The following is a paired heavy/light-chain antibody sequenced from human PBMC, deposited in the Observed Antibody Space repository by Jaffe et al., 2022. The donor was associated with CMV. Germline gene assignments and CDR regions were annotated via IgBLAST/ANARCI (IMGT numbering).Heavy chain of an antibody. J-gene: IGHJ4*02. V-gene: IGHV3-23*04. CDR2: ISGSGGST. D-gene: IGHD3-22*01. Sequence: EVQLVESGGGLVQPGGSLRLSCAASGFTFSSYAMSWVRQAPGKGLEWVSAISGSGGSTYYADSVKGRFTISRDNSKNTLYLQMNSLRAEDTAVYYCAKETYYYDSSGSFDYWGQGTLVTVSS. CDR1: GFTFSSYA. CDR3: AKETYYYDSSGSFDY.
Light chain of an antibody. CDR3: AAWDDSLNGHVV. CDR2: SNN. CDR1: SSNIGSNT. J-gene: IGLJ2*01. V-gene: IGLV1-44*01. Sequence: QSVLTQPPSASGTPGQRVTISCSGSSSNIGSNTVNWYQQLPGTAPKLLIYSNNQRPSGVPDRFSGSKSGTSASLAISGLQSEDEADYYCAAWDDSLNGHVVFGGGTKLTVL.